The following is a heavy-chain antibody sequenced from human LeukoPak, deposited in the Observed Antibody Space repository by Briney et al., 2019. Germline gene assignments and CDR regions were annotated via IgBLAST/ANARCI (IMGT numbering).Heavy chain of an antibody. CDR3: APFSGNFDY. CDR2: IYYSGST. CDR1: GGSISSSSYY. J-gene: IGHJ4*02. V-gene: IGHV4-39*01. D-gene: IGHD3-10*01. Sequence: SETLSLTCTVSGGSISSSSYYWGWIRQPPGKGLEGIGSIYYSGSTYYNPSLKSRVTISVDTSNNQFSLKLSSVTAADTAVYYCAPFSGNFDYWGQGILVTVSS.